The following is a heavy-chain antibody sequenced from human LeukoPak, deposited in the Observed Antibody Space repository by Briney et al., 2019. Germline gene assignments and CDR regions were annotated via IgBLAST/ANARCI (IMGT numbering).Heavy chain of an antibody. V-gene: IGHV3-21*01. D-gene: IGHD5-18*01. J-gene: IGHJ4*02. Sequence: GGSLRLSCAASGFTFSSYSMNWVRQAPGKGLEWVSSISSSSSYIYYADSVKGRFTISRDNAKNSLYLQMSSLRAEDTAVYYCARDHPAMVTRFDYWGQGTLVTVSS. CDR1: GFTFSSYS. CDR2: ISSSSSYI. CDR3: ARDHPAMVTRFDY.